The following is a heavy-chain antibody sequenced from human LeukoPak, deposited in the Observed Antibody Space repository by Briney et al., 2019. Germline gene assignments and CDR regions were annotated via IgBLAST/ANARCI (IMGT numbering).Heavy chain of an antibody. CDR1: GFTFNMYG. D-gene: IGHD3-16*01. J-gene: IGHJ4*02. Sequence: PGGSLRLSCRVSGFTFNMYGMHWVRQAPGKGLEWVAFIRHDETKEYYADSVKGRFTISRDNAKNSLYLQMNSLRAEDTAVYYCARRGYFDYWGQGTLVTVSS. V-gene: IGHV3-30*02. CDR3: ARRGYFDY. CDR2: IRHDETKE.